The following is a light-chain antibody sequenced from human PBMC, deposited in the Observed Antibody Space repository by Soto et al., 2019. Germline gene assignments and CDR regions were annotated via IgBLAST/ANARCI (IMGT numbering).Light chain of an antibody. CDR2: GAS. Sequence: TVSTQSPCTLSLSPGERATLSCRASQSVTSSYLAWYQQRPGQAPRLLIYGASTRATGIPARFSGSGSGTDFTLTISSLEPEDSATYYCQQYGSSPPWTFGQGTKVDIK. CDR1: QSVTSSY. J-gene: IGKJ1*01. V-gene: IGKV3-20*01. CDR3: QQYGSSPPWT.